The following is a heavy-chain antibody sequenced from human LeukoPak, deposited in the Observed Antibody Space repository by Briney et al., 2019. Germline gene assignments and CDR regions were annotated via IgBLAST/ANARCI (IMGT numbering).Heavy chain of an antibody. CDR2: IYYSGST. V-gene: IGHV4-59*11. CDR3: AREIWQRLIAHNAFDI. D-gene: IGHD3-22*01. J-gene: IGHJ3*02. CDR1: GGSISTHY. Sequence: WETLSLTCTVSGGSISTHYWSWIRQPPGKGLECIGDIYYSGSTNYNPSLKSRLTISIDTSKNQFSLKLTSVTAADTAVYYCAREIWQRLIAHNAFDIWGQGTVVTVSS.